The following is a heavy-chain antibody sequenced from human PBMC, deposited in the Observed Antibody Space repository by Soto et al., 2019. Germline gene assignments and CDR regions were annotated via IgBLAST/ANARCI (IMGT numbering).Heavy chain of an antibody. CDR2: ISGSGGST. CDR3: AKDLVGYCSSTSCYTIGYCGMDV. J-gene: IGHJ6*02. Sequence: GGSLRLSCAASGFTFSSYAMSWVRQAPGKGLEWVSAISGSGGSTYYADSVKGRFTISRDNSKNTLYLQMNSLRAEDTAVYYCAKDLVGYCSSTSCYTIGYCGMDVWGQGTTVTVSS. V-gene: IGHV3-23*01. CDR1: GFTFSSYA. D-gene: IGHD2-2*02.